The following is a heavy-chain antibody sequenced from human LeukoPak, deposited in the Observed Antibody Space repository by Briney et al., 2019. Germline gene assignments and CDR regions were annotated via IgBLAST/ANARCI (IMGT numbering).Heavy chain of an antibody. V-gene: IGHV1-24*01. CDR2: FDPEDGET. CDR1: GYTLTELS. CDR3: APRGYWSGGSCYGGYFQH. J-gene: IGHJ1*01. D-gene: IGHD2-15*01. Sequence: GASVKVSCKVSGYTLTELSMHWVRQAPGKGLEWMGGFDPEDGETIYAQKFQGRVTMTEDTSTDTAYMELSSLRSEDTAVYYCAPRGYWSGGSCYGGYFQHWGQGTLVTVSS.